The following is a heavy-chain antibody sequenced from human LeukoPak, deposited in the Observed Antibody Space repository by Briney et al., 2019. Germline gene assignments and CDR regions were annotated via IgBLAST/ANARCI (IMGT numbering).Heavy chain of an antibody. D-gene: IGHD2/OR15-2a*01. V-gene: IGHV4-31*03. Sequence: SQTLSLTCTVSGGSISSGGYYWSWIRQHPGKGLEWIGSIYYSGSNYYSSSFRNRVTISLDTYTRPFSLKLSSVTAADTAVFYCARVALSRGMVDYWGKGTLVNVSS. CDR3: ARVALSRGMVDY. J-gene: IGHJ4*02. CDR2: IYYSGSN. CDR1: GGSISSGGYY.